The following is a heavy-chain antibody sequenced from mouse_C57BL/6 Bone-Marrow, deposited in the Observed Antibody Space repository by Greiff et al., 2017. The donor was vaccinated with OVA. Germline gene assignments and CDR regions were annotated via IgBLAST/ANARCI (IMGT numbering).Heavy chain of an antibody. V-gene: IGHV1-19*01. CDR3: ARAFAY. CDR2: INPYNGGT. J-gene: IGHJ3*01. CDR1: GYKFTDYY. Sequence: EVKLVESGPVLVKPGASVKMSCKASGYKFTDYYMNWVKQSHGKSLEWIGVINPYNGGTSYNQKFKGKATLTVDKSSSTAYMELNSLTSEDSAVYYCARAFAYWGQGTLVTVSA.